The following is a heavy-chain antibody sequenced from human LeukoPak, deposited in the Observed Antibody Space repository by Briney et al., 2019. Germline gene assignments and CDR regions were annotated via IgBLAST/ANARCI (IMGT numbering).Heavy chain of an antibody. CDR1: GGSISSSNW. CDR2: IYHSGST. CDR3: ASLRVPGYFDY. Sequence: SGTLSLTCAVSGGSISSSNWWSWVRQPPGKGLEWIGEIYHSGSTNYNPSLKSRVTMYIDTSKNQFSLRLSSVTAADTAVFYCASLRVPGYFDYWGQGTLVTVSS. D-gene: IGHD3-16*01. J-gene: IGHJ4*03. V-gene: IGHV4-4*02.